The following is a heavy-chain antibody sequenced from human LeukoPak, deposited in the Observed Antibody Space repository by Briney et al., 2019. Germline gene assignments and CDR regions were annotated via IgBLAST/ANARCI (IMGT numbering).Heavy chain of an antibody. CDR2: ISSSSSYI. D-gene: IGHD6-13*01. CDR1: GFTFSRYT. V-gene: IGHV3-21*01. J-gene: IGHJ5*02. CDR3: ARVWYRQQNWFDP. Sequence: GGSLRLSCTASGFTFSRYTMNWVRQAPGRGLEWVSSISSSSSYIYYADSVKGRFTISRDNAKNSLYLQMNSLRAEDTAVYYCARVWYRQQNWFDPWGQGTLVTVSS.